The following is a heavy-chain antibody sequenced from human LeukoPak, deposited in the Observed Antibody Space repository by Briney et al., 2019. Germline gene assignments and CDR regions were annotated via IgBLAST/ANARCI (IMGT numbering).Heavy chain of an antibody. CDR2: ISGSGGST. CDR3: AKESYSSGWYIDY. J-gene: IGHJ4*02. D-gene: IGHD6-19*01. CDR1: GFTFSSYG. Sequence: GGTLRLSCAASGFTFSSYGMSWVRQAPGKGLEWVSAISGSGGSTYYADSVKGRFTISRDNSKNTLYLQMNSLRAEDTTVYYCAKESYSSGWYIDYWGQGTLVTVSS. V-gene: IGHV3-23*01.